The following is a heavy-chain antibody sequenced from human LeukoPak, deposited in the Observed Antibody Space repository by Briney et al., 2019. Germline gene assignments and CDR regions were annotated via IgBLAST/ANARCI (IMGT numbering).Heavy chain of an antibody. CDR2: IYYSGST. CDR3: ARFAYCGGHCWYYFDY. CDR1: GGSISSSSYY. Sequence: SETLSLTCTVSGGSISSSSYYWGWIRQPPGKGLEWIGSIYYSGSTYYNPSLKSRVTISVDTSKNQFSLKLSSVTAADTAVYYCARFAYCGGHCWYYFDYWGQGSLVTVSS. V-gene: IGHV4-39*01. D-gene: IGHD2-21*02. J-gene: IGHJ4*02.